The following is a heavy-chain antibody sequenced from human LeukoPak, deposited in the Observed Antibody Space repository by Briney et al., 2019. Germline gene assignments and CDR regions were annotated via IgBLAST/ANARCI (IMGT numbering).Heavy chain of an antibody. CDR1: GFTFSSYG. V-gene: IGHV3-30*02. Sequence: GGSLRLSCAASGFTFSSYGMHWVRQAPGKGLEWVTFIRYDGSNKYYADSVKGRFTISRDNAKNSLYLQMNSLRAEDTAVYYCANSGWSLRDYWGQGALVTVSS. CDR2: IRYDGSNK. D-gene: IGHD6-19*01. J-gene: IGHJ4*02. CDR3: ANSGWSLRDY.